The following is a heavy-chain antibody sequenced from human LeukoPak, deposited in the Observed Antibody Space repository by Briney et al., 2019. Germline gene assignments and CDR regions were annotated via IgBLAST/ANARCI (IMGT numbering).Heavy chain of an antibody. CDR2: ISGSGGST. CDR3: AQLTTYRIAAAGTVFDP. J-gene: IGHJ5*02. V-gene: IGHV3-23*01. D-gene: IGHD6-13*01. CDR1: GFTFSSYA. Sequence: PGGSLRLSCAASGFTFSSYAMSWVRQAPGKGLEWVSAISGSGGSTYYADSVKGRFTISRDNSKNTLYLQMNSLRAEDTAVYYCAQLTTYRIAAAGTVFDPWGQGTLVTVSS.